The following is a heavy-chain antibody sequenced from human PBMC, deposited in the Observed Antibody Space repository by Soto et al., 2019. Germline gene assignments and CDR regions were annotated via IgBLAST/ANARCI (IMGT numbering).Heavy chain of an antibody. D-gene: IGHD3-16*01. CDR2: IYHSGRT. J-gene: IGHJ4*02. Sequence: QVQLQESGPGLMKPSGTLSLTCAVSGGSISTNWWSWVRQPPGKGLEWIGEIYHSGRTNYNPSLDNRVTMSVDKSQTHLSLILCSWTAAGTAVFYFASDRAVVGPRVFDFWGQGTLVTVSS. CDR3: ASDRAVVGPRVFDF. V-gene: IGHV4-4*02. CDR1: GGSISTNW.